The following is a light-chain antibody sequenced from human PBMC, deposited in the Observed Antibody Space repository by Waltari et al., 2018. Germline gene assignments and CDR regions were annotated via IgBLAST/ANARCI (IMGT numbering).Light chain of an antibody. CDR1: QSLKVAY. CDR3: QQYDTSPGT. Sequence: EIVLTQSPGTLSLSPGEKAILSCRASQSLKVAYVAWYQQRSGQAPRLLIYGALYGAADIPDRFSGSGSGTDFTLTITRLEPEDFAVYYCQQYDTSPGTFGQGTKLEMK. V-gene: IGKV3-20*01. CDR2: GAL. J-gene: IGKJ2*01.